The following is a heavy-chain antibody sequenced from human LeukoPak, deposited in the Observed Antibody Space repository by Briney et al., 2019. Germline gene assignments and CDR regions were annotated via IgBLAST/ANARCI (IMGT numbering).Heavy chain of an antibody. CDR1: GGSISSYY. CDR3: ARGRFATTVVTHFDY. CDR2: IYYSGST. D-gene: IGHD4-23*01. Sequence: SETLSLTCTVSGGSISSYYWSWIRQPPGKGLEWIGYIYYSGSTNYNPSLKSRVTISVDTSKNQFSLKLSSVTAADTAVYYCARGRFATTVVTHFDYWGQGTLVTVSS. J-gene: IGHJ4*02. V-gene: IGHV4-59*01.